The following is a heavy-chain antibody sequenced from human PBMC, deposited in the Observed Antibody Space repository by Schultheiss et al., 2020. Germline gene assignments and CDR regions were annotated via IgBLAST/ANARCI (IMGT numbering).Heavy chain of an antibody. V-gene: IGHV3-64*01. CDR3: AKLAWFGAYTLDV. CDR2: ITSNGGTT. D-gene: IGHD3-10*01. CDR1: GFTFSSYI. J-gene: IGHJ6*02. Sequence: GGSLRLSCAASGFTFSSYIMYWVRQAPGKGLEYVSAITSNGGTTYYANSVKGRFTISRDNSKNTLYLQMGSLRAEDMAVYYCAKLAWFGAYTLDVWGQGTTATVSS.